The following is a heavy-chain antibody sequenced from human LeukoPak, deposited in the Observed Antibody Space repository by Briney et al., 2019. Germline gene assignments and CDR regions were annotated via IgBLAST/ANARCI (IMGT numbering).Heavy chain of an antibody. Sequence: GGSLRLSCAASAFNFNIYVMAWVRQAPGKGLEGVSAITYDGRYTDYADSVRGRFTISRDNSKNTLSLQMNSLTAEDTALYYCVRRHGGTPEYWGLGTLVTVSS. J-gene: IGHJ4*02. D-gene: IGHD2/OR15-2a*01. V-gene: IGHV3-23*01. CDR2: ITYDGRYT. CDR3: VRRHGGTPEY. CDR1: AFNFNIYV.